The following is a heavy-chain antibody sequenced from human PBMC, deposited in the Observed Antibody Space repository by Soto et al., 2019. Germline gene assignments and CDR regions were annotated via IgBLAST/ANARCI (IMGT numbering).Heavy chain of an antibody. Sequence: QVQLVQSGAEVKKPGSSVKVSCKASGGTFSSYAIDWVRQAPGQGREWMGGVIPIFGTADYAQKFQGRVTITADESTSTAYMELSSLRSEDTAVYYCARGQTGGGWGYYFDYWGQGTLVTVSS. CDR1: GGTFSSYA. D-gene: IGHD3-16*01. V-gene: IGHV1-69*12. CDR3: ARGQTGGGWGYYFDY. CDR2: VIPIFGTA. J-gene: IGHJ4*02.